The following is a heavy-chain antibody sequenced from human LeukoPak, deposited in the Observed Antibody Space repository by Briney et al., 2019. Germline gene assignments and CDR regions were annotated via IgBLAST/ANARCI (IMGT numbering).Heavy chain of an antibody. CDR1: GFTLSSYW. Sequence: GGSLRLSCAASGFTLSSYWMHWVRQAPGKGLVWVSCINSDGSNTRYADSVKGRFTISRDNAKNTLYLQMNNLRAEDTAVYYCSSGNSHAFDIWGQGTMVTVSS. J-gene: IGHJ3*02. V-gene: IGHV3-74*01. D-gene: IGHD4-23*01. CDR3: SSGNSHAFDI. CDR2: INSDGSNT.